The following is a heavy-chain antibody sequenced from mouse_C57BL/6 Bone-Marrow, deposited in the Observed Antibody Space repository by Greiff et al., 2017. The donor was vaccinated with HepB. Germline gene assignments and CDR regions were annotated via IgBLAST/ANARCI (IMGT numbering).Heavy chain of an antibody. D-gene: IGHD1-1*01. J-gene: IGHJ3*01. V-gene: IGHV5-4*01. Sequence: EVQGVESGGGLVKPGGSLKLSCAASGFTFSSYAMSWVRQTPEKRLEWVATISDGGSYTYYPDNVKGRFTISRDNAKNNLYLQMSHLKSEDTAMYYCARDHVYYYGSSYWFAYWGQGTLVTVSA. CDR3: ARDHVYYYGSSYWFAY. CDR2: ISDGGSYT. CDR1: GFTFSSYA.